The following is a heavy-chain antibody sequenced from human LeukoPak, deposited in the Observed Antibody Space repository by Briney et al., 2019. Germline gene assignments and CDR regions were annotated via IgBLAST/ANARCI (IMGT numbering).Heavy chain of an antibody. V-gene: IGHV3-23*01. J-gene: IGHJ4*02. CDR2: ISSSGDNT. D-gene: IGHD6-13*01. Sequence: GGSLRLSCAASGFTFSVSVMNWVRQVPGKGLEWVSGISSSGDNTYYADFVKGRFTISRGNHKNTLHLQMNGLRADDTAIYYCAKEGGYSSTWYWGQGALVTVSP. CDR3: AKEGGYSSTWY. CDR1: GFTFSVSV.